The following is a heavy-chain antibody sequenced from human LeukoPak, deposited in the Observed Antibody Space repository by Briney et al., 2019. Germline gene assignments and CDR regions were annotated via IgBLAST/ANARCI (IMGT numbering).Heavy chain of an antibody. Sequence: GGSLRLSCAASGFTFSCYAMSWVRQAPGKGLEWVSAISGSGGSTYYADSVKGRFTVSRDNSKNTLYLQMNSLRAEDTAVYYCANSVATALGTTYDYWGQGTLVTVSS. CDR2: ISGSGGST. D-gene: IGHD5-12*01. CDR1: GFTFSCYA. J-gene: IGHJ4*02. CDR3: ANSVATALGTTYDY. V-gene: IGHV3-23*01.